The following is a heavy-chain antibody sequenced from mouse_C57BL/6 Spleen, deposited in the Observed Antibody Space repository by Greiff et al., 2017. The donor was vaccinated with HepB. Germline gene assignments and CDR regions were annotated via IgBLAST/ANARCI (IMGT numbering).Heavy chain of an antibody. J-gene: IGHJ2*01. Sequence: VQLQQSGAELWKPGASVKLSCKTSGYTFTEYTIHGVKQRSGQGLEWIGWFYPGSGSIKYNEKFKDKATLTADKSSSTVYMELSRLTSEDSAVYFCARQEYLLLRIDYWGQGTTLTNSS. D-gene: IGHD1-1*01. CDR3: ARQEYLLLRIDY. CDR1: GYTFTEYT. V-gene: IGHV1-62-2*01. CDR2: FYPGSGSI.